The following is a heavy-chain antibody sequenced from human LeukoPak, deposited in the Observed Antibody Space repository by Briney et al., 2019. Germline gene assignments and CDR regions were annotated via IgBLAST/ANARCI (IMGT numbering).Heavy chain of an antibody. Sequence: GGSLRLSRAASGFTFSSYSMNWVRQAPGKGLEWLSYISSGSRTIYYADSVKGRFTVSRDNAKSSLYLQMNSLRAEDTAVYYCARESISGHRDFDYWGQGALVTVSS. D-gene: IGHD1-26*01. CDR1: GFTFSSYS. CDR2: ISSGSRTI. J-gene: IGHJ4*02. CDR3: ARESISGHRDFDY. V-gene: IGHV3-48*01.